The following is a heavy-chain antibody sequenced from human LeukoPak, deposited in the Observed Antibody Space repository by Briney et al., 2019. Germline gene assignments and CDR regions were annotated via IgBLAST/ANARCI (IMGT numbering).Heavy chain of an antibody. CDR3: ARGLRSGSYCDY. CDR2: IHRDGTI. V-gene: IGHV3-53*01. CDR1: GFTVSNNY. J-gene: IGHJ4*02. D-gene: IGHD1-26*01. Sequence: GGSLRLSCAASGFTVSNNYIMWVRQAPGKGLEWVSLIHRDGTIYHTDSVKGRFTISRDNSKNTVFFQMNSLRAEDTAVYYCARGLRSGSYCDYWGQGTLVTVSS.